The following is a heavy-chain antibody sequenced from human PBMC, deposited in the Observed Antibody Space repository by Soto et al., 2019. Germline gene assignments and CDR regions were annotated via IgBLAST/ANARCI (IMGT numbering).Heavy chain of an antibody. CDR2: IIPIFGTA. D-gene: IGHD3-22*01. V-gene: IGHV1-69*13. CDR3: ARDLTTGFTAFDI. Sequence: SVKVSCKASGGTFSSYAISWVRQAPGQGLEWMGGIIPIFGTANYAQKFQGRVTITADESTSTAYMELNSLRAEDTALYYCARDLTTGFTAFDIWGQGTMVTVSS. J-gene: IGHJ3*02. CDR1: GGTFSSYA.